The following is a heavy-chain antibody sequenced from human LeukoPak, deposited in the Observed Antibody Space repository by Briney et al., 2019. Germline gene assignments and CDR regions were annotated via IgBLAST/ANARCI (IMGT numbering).Heavy chain of an antibody. CDR3: ARVATPYNWFDP. D-gene: IGHD5-12*01. CDR2: ISSSGSTI. Sequence: PGGSLRLSCAASGFTFSDHYMSWIRQAPGKGLEWVSYISSSGSTIYYADSVKGRFTISRDNAKNSLYLQMNSLRAEDTAVYYCARVATPYNWFDPWGQGTLVTVSS. V-gene: IGHV3-11*04. CDR1: GFTFSDHY. J-gene: IGHJ5*02.